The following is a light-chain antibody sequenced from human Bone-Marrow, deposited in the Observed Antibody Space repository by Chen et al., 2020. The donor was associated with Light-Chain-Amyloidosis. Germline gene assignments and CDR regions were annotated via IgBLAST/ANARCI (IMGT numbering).Light chain of an antibody. CDR3: QQFGSSPLT. CDR1: QTIGSNY. J-gene: IGKJ4*01. CDR2: GSS. Sequence: IVLTQSPGTLSLSPGEGANLACRASQTIGSNYLSWYPQKFGHSPRLLIDGSSSRATGSPDRFTGSWSGTGFTLTINRLEHEDFAMYYCQQFGSSPLTFGGGTKVEIK. V-gene: IGKV3-20*01.